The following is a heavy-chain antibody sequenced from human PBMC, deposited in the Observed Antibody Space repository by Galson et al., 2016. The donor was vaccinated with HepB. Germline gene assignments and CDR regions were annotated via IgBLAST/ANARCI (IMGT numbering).Heavy chain of an antibody. Sequence: SLRLSCAASGFTFTSHWMAWVRRTPSKGLEWVANIKQDGSEEYYVDSVQGRFTISRDNAKNSLYLQMNSLRAEDTAVYYCARDFLFAHDLWGPGTLVTVSS. CDR2: IKQDGSEE. CDR3: ARDFLFAHDL. V-gene: IGHV3-7*03. CDR1: GFTFTSHW. D-gene: IGHD3-3*01. J-gene: IGHJ5*02.